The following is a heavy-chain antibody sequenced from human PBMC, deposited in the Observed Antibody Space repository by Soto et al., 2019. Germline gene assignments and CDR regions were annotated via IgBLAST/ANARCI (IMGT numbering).Heavy chain of an antibody. Sequence: PSQTLSLTCAISGDSVSSNSAAWNWIRQSPSRGLEWLGRTYYRSKWYNDYVGSVKSRVTTNPDTSKNQFSLQLNSVTPEDTAVYYCARTTWLDYAFDIWGQGTVVTVSS. CDR3: ARTTWLDYAFDI. CDR2: TYYRSKWYN. D-gene: IGHD6-19*01. J-gene: IGHJ3*02. V-gene: IGHV6-1*01. CDR1: GDSVSSNSAA.